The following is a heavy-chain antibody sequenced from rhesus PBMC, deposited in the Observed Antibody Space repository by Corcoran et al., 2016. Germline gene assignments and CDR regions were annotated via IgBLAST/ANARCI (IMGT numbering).Heavy chain of an antibody. Sequence: QVQLVQSGAEVKKPGASVKLSCKASVYTFTRYSINWVRQAPGQVLEWMGWMNPNNGNTGYPQKFQGRVTMTRDTSTSTAYMELSSLRSEDTAVYYCTRDYSGSYYRSEYFEFWGQGALVIVSS. CDR2: MNPNNGNT. D-gene: IGHD3-16*01. CDR3: TRDYSGSYYRSEYFEF. CDR1: VYTFTRYS. J-gene: IGHJ1*01. V-gene: IGHV1S9*01.